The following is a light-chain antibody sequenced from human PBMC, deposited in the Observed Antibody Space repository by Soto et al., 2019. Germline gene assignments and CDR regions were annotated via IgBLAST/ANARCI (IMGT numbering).Light chain of an antibody. J-gene: IGKJ5*01. CDR2: DVS. V-gene: IGKV3-15*01. CDR1: QGVTTN. Sequence: ILMAQSPATLSVSPGERVTLSCRAGQGVTTNFAWYQQKSGQSPRLLIYDVSSRATGVPSRFSGTGSETDFTLTISGLQSEDSAIYFCQQYNNWPRTFGQGTRLEIK. CDR3: QQYNNWPRT.